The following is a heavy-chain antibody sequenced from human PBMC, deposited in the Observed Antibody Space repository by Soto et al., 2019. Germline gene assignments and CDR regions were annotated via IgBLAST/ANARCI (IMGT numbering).Heavy chain of an antibody. Sequence: TLSLTCTVSGAFISGYYWSWIRQPAGKGLEWIGRIYTSGSTKYSPSLKSRATMSVDTSKKQFSLKLNSVTAADTAVYYCARESTVAGTDNWFDSWGQGTLVTAPQ. D-gene: IGHD6-13*01. CDR3: ARESTVAGTDNWFDS. J-gene: IGHJ5*01. CDR2: IYTSGST. CDR1: GAFISGYY. V-gene: IGHV4-4*07.